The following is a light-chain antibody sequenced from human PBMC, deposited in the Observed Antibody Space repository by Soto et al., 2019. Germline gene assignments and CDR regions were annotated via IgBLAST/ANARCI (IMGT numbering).Light chain of an antibody. J-gene: IGKJ2*01. Sequence: DIQMTQSPSSLSASVGDRVTITCRASQSVTTYLNWYQQTQGKAPKLLIYAASSLQSGVPSRFSVSGSWTDFTLTISSLQPEDFASDYCQQSYSTPYTFGQGTNLEI. CDR1: QSVTTY. V-gene: IGKV1-39*01. CDR3: QQSYSTPYT. CDR2: AAS.